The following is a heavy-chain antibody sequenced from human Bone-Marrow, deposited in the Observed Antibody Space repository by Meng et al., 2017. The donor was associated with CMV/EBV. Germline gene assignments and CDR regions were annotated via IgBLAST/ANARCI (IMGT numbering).Heavy chain of an antibody. J-gene: IGHJ4*02. CDR1: EFTVSSNY. D-gene: IGHD6-19*01. V-gene: IGHV3-66*02. CDR2: IYSGGST. Sequence: ETLSLTCAASEFTVSSNYMSWVRQAPGKGLEWVSVIYSGGSTYYADSVKGRFTISRDNSKNTLYLQMNSLRAEDTAVYYCARDKSSSGWPPDYWGQGTLVTVSS. CDR3: ARDKSSSGWPPDY.